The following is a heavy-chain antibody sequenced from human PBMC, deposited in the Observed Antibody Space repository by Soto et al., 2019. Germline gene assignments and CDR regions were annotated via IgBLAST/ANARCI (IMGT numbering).Heavy chain of an antibody. CDR2: ISGSGGST. CDR3: AKYVGFERRWTPFDY. Sequence: EVQLLESGGGLVQPGGSLRLSCAASGFTFSSYAMSWVRQAPGKGLEWGSAISGSGGSTYYADSVKGLFTLSRDNSKNRLNLPRTSLRAEDTAVYYCAKYVGFERRWTPFDYSGQGTLVTVSS. CDR1: GFTFSSYA. V-gene: IGHV3-23*01. D-gene: IGHD3-10*02. J-gene: IGHJ4*02.